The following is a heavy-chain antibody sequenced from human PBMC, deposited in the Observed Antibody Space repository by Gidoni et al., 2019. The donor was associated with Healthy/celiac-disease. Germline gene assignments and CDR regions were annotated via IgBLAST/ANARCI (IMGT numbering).Heavy chain of an antibody. CDR3: ARGRVLLWFGELLSSSGPYYYMDV. V-gene: IGHV4-34*01. D-gene: IGHD3-10*01. CDR1: GGSFSGYY. CDR2: INHSGST. Sequence: QVQLQPWGAGLLKPSETLSLTCAVYGGSFSGYYWSWIRQPPGKGLEWIGEINHSGSTNYNPSLKSRVTISVDTSKNQFSLKLSSVTAADTAVYYCARGRVLLWFGELLSSSGPYYYMDVWGKGTTVTVSS. J-gene: IGHJ6*03.